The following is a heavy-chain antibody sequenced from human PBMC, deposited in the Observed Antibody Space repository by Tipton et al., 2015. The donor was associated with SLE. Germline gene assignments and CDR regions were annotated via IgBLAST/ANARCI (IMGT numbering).Heavy chain of an antibody. CDR3: AIPGLVRRSYYYYGMDV. Sequence: QSGAEVKKPGSSVKVSCKASGGTLSNYPISWVRQAPGQGLEWMGRIIPIFTTTDYARKFQGRVTITADESTSTAYMELSSLRFEDTAVYYCAIPGLVRRSYYYYGMDVWGQGTTVTVSS. CDR1: GGTLSNYP. J-gene: IGHJ6*02. V-gene: IGHV1-69*13. D-gene: IGHD3/OR15-3a*01. CDR2: IIPIFTTT.